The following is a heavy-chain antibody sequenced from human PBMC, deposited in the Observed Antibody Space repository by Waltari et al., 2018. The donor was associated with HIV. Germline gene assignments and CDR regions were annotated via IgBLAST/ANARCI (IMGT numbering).Heavy chain of an antibody. CDR2: IWYDGSNK. J-gene: IGHJ4*02. V-gene: IGHV3-33*01. D-gene: IGHD3-22*01. Sequence: QVQLVESGGGVVQPGRSLRLSCAASGFTFSSYGLHWVRHDPGKGLEWGAVIWYDGSNKYYADSVKGRFTISRDNSKNTLYLQMNSLRAEDTAVYYCARDGGRSGYDYGDYPADYWGQGTLVTVSS. CDR3: ARDGGRSGYDYGDYPADY. CDR1: GFTFSSYG.